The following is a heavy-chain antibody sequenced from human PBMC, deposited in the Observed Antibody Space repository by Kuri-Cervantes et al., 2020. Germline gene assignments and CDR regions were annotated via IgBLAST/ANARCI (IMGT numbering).Heavy chain of an antibody. CDR2: ISSSGSTI. V-gene: IGHV3-11*01. D-gene: IGHD3-22*01. CDR3: ARDYYDSSGYYFLGPVDDAFDI. Sequence: GESLKISCAASGFTFDDYGMSWVRQAPGKGLEWVSYISSSGSTIYYADSVKGRFTISRDNAKNSLYLQMNSLRAEDTAVYYCARDYYDSSGYYFLGPVDDAFDIWGQGTMVTVSS. CDR1: GFTFDDYG. J-gene: IGHJ3*02.